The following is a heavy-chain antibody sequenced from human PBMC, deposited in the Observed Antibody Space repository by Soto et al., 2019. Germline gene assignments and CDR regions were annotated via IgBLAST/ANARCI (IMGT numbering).Heavy chain of an antibody. J-gene: IGHJ6*02. Sequence: PGGSLRLSCAASGFTFSSYGMHWVRQAPGKGLEWVAVISYDGSNKYYADSVKGRFTISRDNSKNTLYLQMNSLRAEDTAVYYCAKDLRNYGDYFNYYYYYGMDVWGQGTTVTVSS. CDR3: AKDLRNYGDYFNYYYYYGMDV. CDR2: ISYDGSNK. D-gene: IGHD4-17*01. V-gene: IGHV3-30*18. CDR1: GFTFSSYG.